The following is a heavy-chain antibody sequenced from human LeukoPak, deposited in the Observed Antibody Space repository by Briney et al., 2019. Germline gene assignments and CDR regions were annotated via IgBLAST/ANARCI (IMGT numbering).Heavy chain of an antibody. CDR3: VKGYCSSTSCEGVVFDI. CDR2: INSDGSST. V-gene: IGHV3-74*01. J-gene: IGHJ3*02. Sequence: GGSLRLSCAASGFTFSSYWMHWVRHAPGKGLVWVSRINSDGSSTSYADSVKGRFTISRDNAKNTLYLQMNSLRAEDTAVYYCVKGYCSSTSCEGVVFDIWGQGTMVTVSS. CDR1: GFTFSSYW. D-gene: IGHD2-2*01.